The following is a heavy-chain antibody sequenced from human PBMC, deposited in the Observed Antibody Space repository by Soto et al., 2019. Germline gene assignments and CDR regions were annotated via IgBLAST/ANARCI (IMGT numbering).Heavy chain of an antibody. V-gene: IGHV3-74*01. CDR1: GFTFSSYW. Sequence: GGSLRLSCAASGFTFSSYWMHWVRQAPGKGLVWVSRINSDGSSTSYADSVKGRFTIPRDNAKNTLYLQMNSLRAEDTAVYYCARRDYAAVGGYYGMDVWGQGTTVTVSS. CDR3: ARRDYAAVGGYYGMDV. D-gene: IGHD3-16*01. CDR2: INSDGSST. J-gene: IGHJ6*02.